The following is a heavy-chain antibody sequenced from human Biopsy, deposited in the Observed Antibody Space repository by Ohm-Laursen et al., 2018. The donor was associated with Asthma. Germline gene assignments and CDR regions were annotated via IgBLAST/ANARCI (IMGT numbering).Heavy chain of an antibody. J-gene: IGHJ6*02. Sequence: SLRLSCAASGFTFSNYGMHWVRQVAGKGLDCVAVVTYDGISQYYAESVKGRFTISRDNSRNTLNLQMNSVRPDDTAVYFCARERAGVLGSYNGMDVWGPGTTVSVS. CDR2: VTYDGISQ. CDR1: GFTFSNYG. D-gene: IGHD2-8*01. CDR3: ARERAGVLGSYNGMDV. V-gene: IGHV3-30*03.